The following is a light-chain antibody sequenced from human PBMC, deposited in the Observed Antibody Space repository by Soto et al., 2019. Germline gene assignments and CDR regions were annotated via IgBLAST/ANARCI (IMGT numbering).Light chain of an antibody. J-gene: IGKJ3*01. Sequence: DIQMTQSPSSLSASVGDRVTITCQASQDIHQYLNWYQQKPGKPPNLLIYGASTLETGVPSRFSGRGSGTYFTFTISTLQPEDIATYYCQPHEDFHLTFGPGTTVDI. CDR1: QDIHQY. CDR2: GAS. V-gene: IGKV1-33*01. CDR3: QPHEDFHLT.